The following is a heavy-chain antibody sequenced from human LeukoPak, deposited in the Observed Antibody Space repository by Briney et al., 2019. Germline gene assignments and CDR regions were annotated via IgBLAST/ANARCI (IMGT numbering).Heavy chain of an antibody. D-gene: IGHD6-13*01. Sequence: PSETLSLTCNVSGGSISRSSYYWGWIRQPPGKGLEWIGSIYYSGSTYYNPSLKSRVTISVDTSRNQFSLNLRSVTAADTAVYYCARVYYSRSYDYWYFDLWGRGTLVTVSS. CDR2: IYYSGST. V-gene: IGHV4-39*07. CDR1: GGSISRSSYY. J-gene: IGHJ2*01. CDR3: ARVYYSRSYDYWYFDL.